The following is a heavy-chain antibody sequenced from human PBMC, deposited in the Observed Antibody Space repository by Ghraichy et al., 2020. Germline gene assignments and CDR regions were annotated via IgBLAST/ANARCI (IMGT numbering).Heavy chain of an antibody. CDR3: ARGGRRYFDY. CDR2: IYHSGST. D-gene: IGHD2-15*01. J-gene: IGHJ4*02. Sequence: SETLSLTCAVSGGSISSGGYSWSWIRQPPGKGLEWIGYIYHSGSTYYNPSLKSRVTISVDRSKNQFSLKLSSVTAADTAVYYCARGGRRYFDYWGQGTLVTVSS. V-gene: IGHV4-30-2*01. CDR1: GGSISSGGYS.